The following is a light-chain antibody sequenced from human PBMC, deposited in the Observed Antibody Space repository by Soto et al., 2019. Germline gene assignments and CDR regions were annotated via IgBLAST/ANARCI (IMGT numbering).Light chain of an antibody. J-gene: IGLJ7*01. CDR3: ASWDDSLSAAV. Sequence: QSVVTQTPSASGTPGQRVTISCYGSSSNIGSNYVYWYQQLPGTAPRLLIYRNSERPSGVPDRFSGSKSGTSASLAISGLRSEDEADYYCASWDDSLSAAVFGGGTQLPSS. V-gene: IGLV1-47*01. CDR2: RNS. CDR1: SSNIGSNY.